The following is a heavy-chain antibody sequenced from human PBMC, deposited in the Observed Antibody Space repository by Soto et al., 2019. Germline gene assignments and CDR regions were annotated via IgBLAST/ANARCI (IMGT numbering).Heavy chain of an antibody. D-gene: IGHD1-26*01. CDR2: IRSKANSYAT. CDR3: TPEGAGFDY. Sequence: EVQLVESGGGLVQPGGSLKLSCAASGFTFSGSAMHWVRQASGKGLEWVGRIRSKANSYATAYAASVKGRFTVSRDDSNNTAYLQLSSLKTEDTAVYYWTPEGAGFDYWGQGTLVTVSS. CDR1: GFTFSGSA. V-gene: IGHV3-73*02. J-gene: IGHJ4*02.